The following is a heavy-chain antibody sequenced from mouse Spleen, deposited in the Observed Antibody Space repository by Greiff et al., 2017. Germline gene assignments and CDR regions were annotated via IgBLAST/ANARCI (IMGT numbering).Heavy chain of an antibody. V-gene: IGHV5-9-1*01. J-gene: IGHJ2*01. D-gene: IGHD1-1*01. CDR1: GFTFSSYA. Sequence: EVMLVESGGGLVKPGGSLKLSCAASGFTFSSYAMSWVRQTPEKRLEWVATISSGGSYTYYPDSVKGRFTISRDNAKNTLYLQMSSLRSEDTAMYYCARPDYYGSSYDYWGQGTTLTVSS. CDR3: ARPDYYGSSYDY. CDR2: ISSGGSYT.